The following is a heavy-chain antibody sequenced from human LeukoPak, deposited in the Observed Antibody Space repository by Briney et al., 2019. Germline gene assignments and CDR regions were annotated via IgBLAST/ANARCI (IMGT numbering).Heavy chain of an antibody. CDR2: IYYSGST. Sequence: SETLSLTCTVSGGSISSYYWSWIRQPPGKGLEWIGYIYYSGSTYYNPSLKSRVTISVDTSKSQFSLKLSSVTAADTAVYYCARDRIAAADYAFDIWGQGTMVTVSS. D-gene: IGHD6-13*01. J-gene: IGHJ3*02. CDR3: ARDRIAAADYAFDI. CDR1: GGSISSYY. V-gene: IGHV4-59*12.